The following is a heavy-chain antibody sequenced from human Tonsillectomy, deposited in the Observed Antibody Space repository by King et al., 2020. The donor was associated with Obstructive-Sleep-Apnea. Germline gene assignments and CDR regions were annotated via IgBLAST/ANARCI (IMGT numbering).Heavy chain of an antibody. Sequence: QLQESGPGLVKPSETLSLTCTVSGGSISSYYWSWIRQPPGKGLEWIGFIYYSGSTNYNPSLKSRVTISVDTSKKSFSLKLTSVTAADTAVYYCARLVGFSSSWYGFDPWGQGTPVTVSA. D-gene: IGHD6-13*01. CDR3: ARLVGFSSSWYGFDP. CDR2: IYYSGST. V-gene: IGHV4-59*08. J-gene: IGHJ5*02. CDR1: GGSISSYY.